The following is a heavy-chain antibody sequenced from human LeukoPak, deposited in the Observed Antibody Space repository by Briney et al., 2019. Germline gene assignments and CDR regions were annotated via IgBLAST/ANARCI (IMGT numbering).Heavy chain of an antibody. D-gene: IGHD6-13*01. CDR1: GGTFSSYA. V-gene: IGHV1-69*01. CDR2: IIPIFGTA. J-gene: IGHJ3*02. CDR3: ARERIAAAGTAPGHAFDI. Sequence: RASVKVSCKASGGTFSSYAISWVRQAPGQGLEWMGGIIPIFGTANYAQKFQGRVTITADESTSTAYMELSSLRSEDTAVYYCARERIAAAGTAPGHAFDIWGQGTMVTVSS.